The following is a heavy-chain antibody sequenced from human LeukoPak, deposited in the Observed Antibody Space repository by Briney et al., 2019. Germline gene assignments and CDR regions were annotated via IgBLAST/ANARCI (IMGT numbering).Heavy chain of an antibody. CDR2: IIPILGIA. CDR3: ARTSYQTYDSSGYYPYYFDY. V-gene: IGHV1-69*02. CDR1: GYSFTSYW. J-gene: IGHJ4*02. Sequence: KISCKGSGYSFTSYWIGWVRQAPGQGLEWMGRIIPILGIANYAQKFQGRVTITADKSTSTAYMELSSLRSEDTAVYYCARTSYQTYDSSGYYPYYFDYWGQGTLVTVSS. D-gene: IGHD3-22*01.